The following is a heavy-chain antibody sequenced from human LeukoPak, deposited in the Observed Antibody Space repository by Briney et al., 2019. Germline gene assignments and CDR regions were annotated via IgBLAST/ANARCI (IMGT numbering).Heavy chain of an antibody. D-gene: IGHD3-9*01. J-gene: IGHJ4*02. CDR1: GFTFSSYA. CDR3: AAEHYDILTGYHHFDY. V-gene: IGHV3-23*01. Sequence: GGSLRLSCAASGFTFSSYAMSWVRQAPGKVLEWVSAISGSGGSTYYADSVKGRFTISRDNSKNTLYLQMNSLRAEDTAVYYCAAEHYDILTGYHHFDYWGQGTLVTVSS. CDR2: ISGSGGST.